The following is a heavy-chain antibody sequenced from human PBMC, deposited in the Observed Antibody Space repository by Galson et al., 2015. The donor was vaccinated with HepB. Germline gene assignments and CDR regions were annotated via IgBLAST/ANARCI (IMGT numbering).Heavy chain of an antibody. D-gene: IGHD3-10*01. V-gene: IGHV1-69*08. CDR2: IIPILGTT. CDR3: ARDSSLSMVRPQVNWFDP. J-gene: IGHJ5*02. CDR1: GGTFSSYT. Sequence: SVKVSCKASGGTFSSYTFTWVRQAPGQGLEWVGRIIPILGTTNYAQKFQGRVTITADKSTSTAYMELSSLRSEDTAVYYCARDSSLSMVRPQVNWFDPWGQGTLVTVSS.